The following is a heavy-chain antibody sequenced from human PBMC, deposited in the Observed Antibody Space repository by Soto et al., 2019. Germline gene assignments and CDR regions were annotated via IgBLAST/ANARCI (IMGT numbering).Heavy chain of an antibody. J-gene: IGHJ3*02. D-gene: IGHD3-10*01. CDR3: ARDYYGSGSYYQGAFAI. CDR2: INPSGGST. V-gene: IGHV1-46*03. CDR1: GYTFTSYY. Sequence: ASVKVSCKASGYTFTSYYMHWVRQAPGQGLEWMGIINPSGGSTSYAQKFQGRVTMTRDTSTSTVYMELSSLRSEDTAVYYCARDYYGSGSYYQGAFAIWGQGTMVTVSS.